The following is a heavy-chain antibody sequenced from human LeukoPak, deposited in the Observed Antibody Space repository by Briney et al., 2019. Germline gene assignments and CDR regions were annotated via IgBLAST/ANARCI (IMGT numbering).Heavy chain of an antibody. J-gene: IGHJ5*02. V-gene: IGHV4-39*07. D-gene: IGHD3-10*01. CDR2: IYYSGST. Sequence: SETLSLTCTVSGDSISSSSYYWGWIRQPPGKGLEWIGSIYYSGSTYYNPSLKSRVTISVDTSKNQFSLKLSSVTAADTAVYYCARDMMVRGVITDNWFDPWGQGTLVTVSS. CDR3: ARDMMVRGVITDNWFDP. CDR1: GDSISSSSYY.